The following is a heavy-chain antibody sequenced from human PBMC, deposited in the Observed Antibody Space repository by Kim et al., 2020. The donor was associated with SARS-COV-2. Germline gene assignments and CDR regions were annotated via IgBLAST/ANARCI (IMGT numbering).Heavy chain of an antibody. Sequence: GGSLRLSCAASGFTFSSYAMHWVRQAPGKGLEWVAVIWYDGSNKYYADSVKGRLTISRDNSKNTLYLQMNSLRAEDTAVYYCARDRGGGSYSDYWGQGTLVTVSS. D-gene: IGHD1-26*01. J-gene: IGHJ4*02. CDR1: GFTFSSYA. CDR3: ARDRGGGSYSDY. CDR2: IWYDGSNK. V-gene: IGHV3-33*01.